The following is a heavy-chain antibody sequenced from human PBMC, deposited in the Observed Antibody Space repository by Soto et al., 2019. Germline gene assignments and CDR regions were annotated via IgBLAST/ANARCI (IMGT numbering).Heavy chain of an antibody. D-gene: IGHD3-16*01. V-gene: IGHV1-8*01. CDR2: MNPNSGNS. Sequence: QVQLVQSGAELKEPGASVKVSCTASEYTFANHDINWVRQAPGRGLEWMGWMNPNSGNSGFAQKFQDSVTMTTDTSRDTAYMELRNLRSEDTAVYYCARGWGRWPHEKPGDYWGQGTLVTVS. CDR1: EYTFANHD. CDR3: ARGWGRWPHEKPGDY. J-gene: IGHJ4*02.